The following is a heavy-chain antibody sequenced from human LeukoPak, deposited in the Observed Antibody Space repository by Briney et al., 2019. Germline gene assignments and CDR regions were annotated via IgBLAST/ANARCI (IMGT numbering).Heavy chain of an antibody. Sequence: PGGSLRLSCAASGFTFSSYSMNWVRQAPGKGLEWVSSISSSSYVYYADSVKGRFTISRDNAKNSLYLQMNSLRAEDTAVYYCARDPLSRCSSTSCYGANWFDPWGQGTLVTVSS. CDR1: GFTFSSYS. D-gene: IGHD2-2*01. CDR2: ISSSSYV. J-gene: IGHJ5*02. V-gene: IGHV3-21*01. CDR3: ARDPLSRCSSTSCYGANWFDP.